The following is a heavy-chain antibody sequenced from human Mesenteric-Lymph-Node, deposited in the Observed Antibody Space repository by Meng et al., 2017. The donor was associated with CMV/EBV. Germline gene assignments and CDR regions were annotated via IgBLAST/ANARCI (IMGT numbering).Heavy chain of an antibody. V-gene: IGHV1-8*03. D-gene: IGHD3-22*01. CDR2: MNSNSGNT. Sequence: ASVKVSCKASGYTFTSYDINWVRQATGQGLEWMGWMNSNSGNTGYAQKFQGRVTITRNTSISTAYMELSSLRSEDTAVYYCARGPPYYYDSSGYSAFDIWGQGTMVTVSS. J-gene: IGHJ3*02. CDR3: ARGPPYYYDSSGYSAFDI. CDR1: GYTFTSYD.